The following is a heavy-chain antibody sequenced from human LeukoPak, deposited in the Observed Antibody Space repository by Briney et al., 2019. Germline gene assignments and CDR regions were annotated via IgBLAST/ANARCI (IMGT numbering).Heavy chain of an antibody. CDR2: INWNGGST. CDR3: ARVADGSYISWRYYYYYYMDV. V-gene: IGHV3-20*04. D-gene: IGHD1-26*01. CDR1: GFTFDDSV. Sequence: GGSLRLSCAASGFTFDDSVMSWVRQAPGKGLEWVSGINWNGGSTGYADSVRGRFTISRDNAKNSLFLQMNSLRAEDTAVYYCARVADGSYISWRYYYYYYMDVWGKGTTVTISS. J-gene: IGHJ6*03.